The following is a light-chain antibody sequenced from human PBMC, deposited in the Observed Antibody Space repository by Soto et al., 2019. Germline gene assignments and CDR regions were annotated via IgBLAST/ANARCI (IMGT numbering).Light chain of an antibody. CDR3: SSYTSSSTDVV. Sequence: QSAPTQPASVSGSPGQSITISCTGTSSDVGGHNYVSWYQQHPGKAPKLIICEVSNRPSGVSNRFSGSKSGNTASLTISGLQAEDEADYYCSSYTSSSTDVVFGGGTKLTVL. V-gene: IGLV2-14*01. J-gene: IGLJ2*01. CDR1: SSDVGGHNY. CDR2: EVS.